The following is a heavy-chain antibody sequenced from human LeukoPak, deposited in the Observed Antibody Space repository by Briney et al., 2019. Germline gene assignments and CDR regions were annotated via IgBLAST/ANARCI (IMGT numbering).Heavy chain of an antibody. CDR2: INAGNGNT. Sequence: ASVKVSCKASGYTFTSYAMHWVRQAPGQRLEWMGWINAGNGNTKYSQKCQARVTITRDTSASTAYMELSSLRSEDTAVYYCARTRSSGYLIFAYWGQGILVTVSS. D-gene: IGHD3-22*01. J-gene: IGHJ4*02. V-gene: IGHV1-3*01. CDR1: GYTFTSYA. CDR3: ARTRSSGYLIFAY.